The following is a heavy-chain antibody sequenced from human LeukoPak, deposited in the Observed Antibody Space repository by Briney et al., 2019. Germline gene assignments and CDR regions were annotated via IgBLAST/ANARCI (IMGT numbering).Heavy chain of an antibody. D-gene: IGHD3-10*01. CDR2: IYTSGSI. Sequence: PSETLSLTCTVSGGSISSYYWSWIRQPAGKGLEWIGRIYTSGSITYNPSLKSRVSMSVDTSKNQFSLKLNSVTAADTAVYYCAKSNGYGLVDIWGQGTMVTVSS. CDR1: GGSISSYY. J-gene: IGHJ3*02. V-gene: IGHV4-4*07. CDR3: AKSNGYGLVDI.